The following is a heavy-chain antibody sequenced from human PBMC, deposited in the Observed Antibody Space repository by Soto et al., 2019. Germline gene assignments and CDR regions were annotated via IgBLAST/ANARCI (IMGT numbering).Heavy chain of an antibody. D-gene: IGHD3-16*01. CDR2: YGGSGGST. CDR3: VKFRGRAYYHYYMDV. J-gene: IGHJ6*03. V-gene: IGHV3-23*01. Sequence: DVQLLESGGGLVQRGGSLRLSCAASGFTFSTYGMTWVRQAPGKGLEWVSYGGSGGSTYYADSVKGPFTISRENSKNTMYLQMNSLRAQDTAVYYCVKFRGRAYYHYYMDVWGNGTTVTVSS. CDR1: GFTFSTYG.